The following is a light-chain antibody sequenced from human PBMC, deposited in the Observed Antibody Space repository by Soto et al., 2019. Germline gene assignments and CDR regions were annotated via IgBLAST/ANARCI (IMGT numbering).Light chain of an antibody. Sequence: DIQVTQSPSTLSASVGDAVTITCRASESIDNWLAWYQQKPGKAPKLLIFAASTLVRGVPSKFSGRGSGTEFTLTISSLQADDFAIYYCLQHSTYPPTFGQGTKV. J-gene: IGKJ1*01. CDR1: ESIDNW. CDR3: LQHSTYPPT. V-gene: IGKV1-5*01. CDR2: AAS.